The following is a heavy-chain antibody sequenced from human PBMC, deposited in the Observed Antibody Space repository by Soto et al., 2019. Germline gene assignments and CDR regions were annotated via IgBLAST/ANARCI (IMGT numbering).Heavy chain of an antibody. V-gene: IGHV3-30*04. CDR2: ISTDGRNT. J-gene: IGHJ5*02. CDR1: GFTFSIYA. CDR3: ARVTKEKWLVKWFDP. Sequence: QVQLVESGGGVVQPGRSLRLSCAASGFTFSIYAMHWVRQAPGKGLDWVAVISTDGRNTYYADSVKGRFTISRDNSKNPLFLQMNSLRVEDTAVYYCARVTKEKWLVKWFDPWGQGTLVTVSS. D-gene: IGHD6-19*01.